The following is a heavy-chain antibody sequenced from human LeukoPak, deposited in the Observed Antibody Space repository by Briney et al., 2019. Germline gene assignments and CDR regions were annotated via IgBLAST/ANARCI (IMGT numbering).Heavy chain of an antibody. D-gene: IGHD2-2*01. CDR3: ARGSSTGYYFDY. CDR1: GGTFSSYA. CDR2: IIPIFGTA. V-gene: IGHV1-69*05. Sequence: ASVKVSCKVSGGTFSSYAISWVRQAPGQGLEWMGGIIPIFGTANYAPKFQGRVTITTDESTSTAYMELSSLRSEDTAVYYCARGSSTGYYFDYWGQGTLVTVSS. J-gene: IGHJ4*02.